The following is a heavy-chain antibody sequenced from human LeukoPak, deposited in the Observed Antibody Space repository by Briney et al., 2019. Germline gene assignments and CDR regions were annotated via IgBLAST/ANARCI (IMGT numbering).Heavy chain of an antibody. D-gene: IGHD6-25*01. V-gene: IGHV4-39*07. CDR3: ARDPGSGREIIS. CDR2: IYYSGST. Sequence: SETLSLTCTVSGGSISGSSYYWGWIRQPPGKGLEWIGSIYYSGSTYYNPSLKSRVTISVDTSKNQFSLKLSSVTAADTAVYYCARDPGSGREIISWGQGTLVTVSS. J-gene: IGHJ4*02. CDR1: GGSISGSSYY.